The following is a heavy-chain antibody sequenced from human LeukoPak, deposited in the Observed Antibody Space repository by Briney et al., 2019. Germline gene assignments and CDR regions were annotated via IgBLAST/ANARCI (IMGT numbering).Heavy chain of an antibody. CDR1: GYSFTSYW. D-gene: IGHD2-15*01. CDR2: INPGDSDT. V-gene: IGHV5-51*01. CDR3: ARRCSGGSCYSGGAVDY. Sequence: GESLKISCKGSGYSFTSYWIGWVRQMPGKGLEWMGIINPGDSDTRYSPSFQGQVTISADKSISPAYLQWSSLKASDTAMYYCARRCSGGSCYSGGAVDYWGQGTLVTVSS. J-gene: IGHJ4*02.